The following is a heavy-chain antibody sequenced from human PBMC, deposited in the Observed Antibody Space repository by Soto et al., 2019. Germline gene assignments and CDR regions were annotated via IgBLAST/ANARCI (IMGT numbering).Heavy chain of an antibody. V-gene: IGHV4-59*01. J-gene: IGHJ4*01. CDR2: IYYSGST. CDR1: GGSISRYY. CDR3: TFFFFVNYGSPSFFDY. Sequence: PSGTLALTCTVSGGSISRYYWSWIRQPPGKGLEWIGYIYYSGSTNYNPSLKSRVTISVDTSKNQFSLKLSSVTAADTAGYYCTFFFFVNYGSPSFFDY. D-gene: IGHD3-10*01.